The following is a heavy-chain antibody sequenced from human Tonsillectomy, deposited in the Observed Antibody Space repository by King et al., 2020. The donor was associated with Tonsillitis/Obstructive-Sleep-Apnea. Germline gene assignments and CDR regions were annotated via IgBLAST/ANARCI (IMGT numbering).Heavy chain of an antibody. J-gene: IGHJ6*02. CDR2: IYYSGST. CDR3: AREVDYGMDV. V-gene: IGHV4-59*12. D-gene: IGHD2-2*01. CDR1: GGSITSYY. Sequence: VQLQESSPGLVKPSETLSLTCTVSGGSITSYYWNWIRQPPGKGLEWIGYIYYSGSTKYNPSLKSRVTISVDTSKNQFSLNVSSVTAADTAVYYCAREVDYGMDVWGQGTTVTVSS.